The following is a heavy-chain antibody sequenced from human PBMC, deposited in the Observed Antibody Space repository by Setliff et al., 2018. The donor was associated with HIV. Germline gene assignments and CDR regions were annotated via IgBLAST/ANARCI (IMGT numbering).Heavy chain of an antibody. D-gene: IGHD3-22*01. CDR1: GYTFTNYW. J-gene: IGHJ3*01. Sequence: GESLKISCKASGYTFTNYWTARVRQMPGKGLEWMGIIHPRDFDIKYSQSFQGQVTIPADKSLSTAYLQWNSLKASDTALYYCARLDSSGYYRSFDVWGQGTMVTVS. CDR3: ARLDSSGYYRSFDV. CDR2: IHPRDFDI. V-gene: IGHV5-51*01.